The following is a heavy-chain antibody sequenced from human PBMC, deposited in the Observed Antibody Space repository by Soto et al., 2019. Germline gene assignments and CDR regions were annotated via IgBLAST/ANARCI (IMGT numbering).Heavy chain of an antibody. CDR3: ARDKEYYYDSSGYFDY. D-gene: IGHD3-22*01. CDR2: IYYRGST. CDR1: GGSVSSGSYY. Sequence: QVQLQESGPGLVKPSETLSLTCTVSGGSVSSGSYYWSWIRQPPGKGLEWIGYIYYRGSTNYNPSLKSRVTISVDTSKNQFSLKLSSVTAADTAVYYCARDKEYYYDSSGYFDYWGQGTLVTVSS. J-gene: IGHJ4*02. V-gene: IGHV4-61*01.